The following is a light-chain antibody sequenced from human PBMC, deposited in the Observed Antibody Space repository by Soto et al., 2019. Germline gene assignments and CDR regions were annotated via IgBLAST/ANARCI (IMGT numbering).Light chain of an antibody. CDR2: AAS. V-gene: IGKV1-39*01. Sequence: DIQMTPSPSSLSASVGDRVTITCRASQSISSYLNWYQQKPGKAPKLLIHAASSLQSGVPSRFSGSGSGTDFTLTISSLQPEDFATYHCQQSYSTPLTFGGGTKVEIK. J-gene: IGKJ4*01. CDR1: QSISSY. CDR3: QQSYSTPLT.